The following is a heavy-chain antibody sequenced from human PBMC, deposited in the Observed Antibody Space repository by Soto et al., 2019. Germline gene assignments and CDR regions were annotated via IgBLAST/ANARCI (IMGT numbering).Heavy chain of an antibody. J-gene: IGHJ5*02. CDR1: GGSISSGGYY. D-gene: IGHD2-2*01. CDR2: IYYSGST. V-gene: IGHV4-31*03. CDR3: ARGGAVVVNAAIKGIWFDP. Sequence: LSLTCTVSGGSISSGGYYWSWIRQHPGKGLEWIGYIYYSGSTYYNPSLKSRVTISVDTSKNQFSLKLSSVTAADTAVYYCARGGAVVVNAAIKGIWFDPWGQGTLVTVSS.